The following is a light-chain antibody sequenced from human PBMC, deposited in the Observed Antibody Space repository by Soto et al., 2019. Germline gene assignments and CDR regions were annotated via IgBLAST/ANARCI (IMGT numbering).Light chain of an antibody. CDR1: SSDVGDYNY. V-gene: IGLV2-14*03. CDR2: DVT. Sequence: QSALTQPASVSGSPGQSITLSCTGTSSDVGDYNYVSWYQHYPGKAPKLMIYDVTNRPSGVSNRFSGSKSGNTASLTISGLQAEDEADYYCSSYTSATTLVVFGGGTKLTVL. J-gene: IGLJ2*01. CDR3: SSYTSATTLVV.